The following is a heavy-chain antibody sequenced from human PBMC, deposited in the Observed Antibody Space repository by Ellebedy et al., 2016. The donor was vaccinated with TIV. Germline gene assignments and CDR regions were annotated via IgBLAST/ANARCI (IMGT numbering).Heavy chain of an antibody. CDR3: ARGLVTMAPQYYYYYGMDV. J-gene: IGHJ6*02. CDR2: ISSNGGST. Sequence: GGSLRLXCSASGFTFSSYAMHWVRQAPGKGLEYVSAISSNGGSTYYADSVKGRFTISRDNSKNTLYLQMSSLRAEDTAVYYCARGLVTMAPQYYYYYGMDVWGQGTTVTVSS. CDR1: GFTFSSYA. V-gene: IGHV3-64D*06. D-gene: IGHD3-10*01.